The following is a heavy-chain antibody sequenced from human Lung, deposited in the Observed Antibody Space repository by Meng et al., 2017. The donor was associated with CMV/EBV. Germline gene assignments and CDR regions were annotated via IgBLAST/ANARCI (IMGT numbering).Heavy chain of an antibody. Sequence: GESLKISCAASGFTFSSYAMSWVRQAPGKGLEWVSAISGSGGSTYYADSVKGRFTISRDNSKNTLYLQMNSLRAEDTAVYYCAKTVKLVVVAYFDYWGQGTLVTGSS. V-gene: IGHV3-23*01. D-gene: IGHD2-15*01. J-gene: IGHJ4*02. CDR2: ISGSGGST. CDR1: GFTFSSYA. CDR3: AKTVKLVVVAYFDY.